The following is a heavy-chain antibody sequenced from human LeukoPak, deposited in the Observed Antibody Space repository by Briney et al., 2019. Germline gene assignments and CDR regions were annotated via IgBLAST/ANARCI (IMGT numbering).Heavy chain of an antibody. D-gene: IGHD1-14*01. Sequence: GASVKVSCKASGYTFTSYGISWVRQAPGQGLEWMGWISAYNGNTNYAQKLQGRVTMTRDTSTSTVYMELSSLRSEDTAVYYCARAEPVVGGYFDYWGQGTLVTVSS. V-gene: IGHV1-18*01. CDR1: GYTFTSYG. J-gene: IGHJ4*02. CDR3: ARAEPVVGGYFDY. CDR2: ISAYNGNT.